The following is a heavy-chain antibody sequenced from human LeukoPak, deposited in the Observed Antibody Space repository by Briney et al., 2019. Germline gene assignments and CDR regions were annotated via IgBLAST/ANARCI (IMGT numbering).Heavy chain of an antibody. Sequence: GASVKVSCKASGYTFTGFGISWVRQAPGQGLEWMGWISGYNGNTNYAQNLQGRVTMTTDTSTSTAYMELRSLRSDDTAVYYCARDPRITGAPGIDYWGQGILVTVSS. CDR3: ARDPRITGAPGIDY. CDR1: GYTFTGFG. CDR2: ISGYNGNT. D-gene: IGHD1-20*01. J-gene: IGHJ4*02. V-gene: IGHV1-18*01.